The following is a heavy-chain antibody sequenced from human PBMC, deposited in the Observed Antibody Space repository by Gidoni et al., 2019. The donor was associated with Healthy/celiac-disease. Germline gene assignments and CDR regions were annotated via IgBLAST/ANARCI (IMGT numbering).Heavy chain of an antibody. D-gene: IGHD2-21*02. J-gene: IGHJ6*02. V-gene: IGHV3-30-3*01. Sequence: QVQLVESGGGVVQPGRSLRLSCAASGFTFSSYAMHWVRQAPGKGLEWVAVISYDGSNKYYADSVKGRFTISRDNSKNTLYLQMNSLRAEDTAVYYCARDQVVTAVIIRYYYGMDVWGQGTTVTVSS. CDR1: GFTFSSYA. CDR3: ARDQVVTAVIIRYYYGMDV. CDR2: ISYDGSNK.